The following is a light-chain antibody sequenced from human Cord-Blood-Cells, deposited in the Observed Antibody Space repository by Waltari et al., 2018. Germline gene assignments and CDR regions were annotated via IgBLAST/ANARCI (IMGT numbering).Light chain of an antibody. CDR3: AAWDDSLNGYV. V-gene: IGLV1-44*01. CDR1: SSNIGSNT. Sequence: QSVLTQPPSASGTPGQRVTISCSGSSSNIGSNTVNWYQQLPGTAPNHLIYGKNQLPAVVPDRFAGSNSGTSASLAISGLQSEDEADYYCAAWDDSLNGYVFGTGTKVTVL. J-gene: IGLJ1*01. CDR2: GKN.